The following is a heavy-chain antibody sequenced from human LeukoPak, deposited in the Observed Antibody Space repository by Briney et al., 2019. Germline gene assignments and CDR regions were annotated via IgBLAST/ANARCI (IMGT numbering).Heavy chain of an antibody. CDR2: INIYGGSK. D-gene: IGHD1-7*01. Sequence: GGSLRLSCAPSGFTFSNYWMHWVRQAPGKGLVWVARINIYGGSKTYEDSVQGRFTISRDNAKKTLYLQMNSLRAVDTAVYYCASYRSDSRLDLCWGQGTLVTVFS. J-gene: IGHJ4*02. CDR3: ASYRSDSRLDLC. CDR1: GFTFSNYW. V-gene: IGHV3-74*01.